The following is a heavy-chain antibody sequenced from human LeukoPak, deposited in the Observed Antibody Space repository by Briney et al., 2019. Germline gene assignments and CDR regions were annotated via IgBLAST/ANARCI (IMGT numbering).Heavy chain of an antibody. CDR2: ISIGGDTT. CDR1: GFTFSSHG. J-gene: IGHJ4*02. CDR3: AKXIRPNXC. V-gene: IGHV3-23*01. Sequence: GGSLRLSCAASGFTFSSHGMCWVRQAPGRGLEWVSSISIGGDTTYSDSVKGRFTISRDNSKNTLYLQLDSLRAEDTAIYYCAKXIRPNXCWGQGTLVTVSS. D-gene: IGHD1-1*01.